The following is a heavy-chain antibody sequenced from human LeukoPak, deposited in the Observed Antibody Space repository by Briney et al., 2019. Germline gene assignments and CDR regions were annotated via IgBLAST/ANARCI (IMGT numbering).Heavy chain of an antibody. CDR1: GFTFSSYG. Sequence: GGSLRLSCAASGFTFSSYGMHWVRQAPGKGLGWVAFIRYDGSNKYYADSVKGRFTISRDNSKNTLYLQMNSLRAEDTAVYYCAKAGGYNSESYYYYYMDVWGKGTTVTVSS. CDR2: IRYDGSNK. CDR3: AKAGGYNSESYYYYYMDV. D-gene: IGHD5-24*01. V-gene: IGHV3-30*02. J-gene: IGHJ6*03.